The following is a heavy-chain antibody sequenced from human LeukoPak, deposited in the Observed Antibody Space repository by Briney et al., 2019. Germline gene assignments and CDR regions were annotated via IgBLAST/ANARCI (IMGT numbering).Heavy chain of an antibody. D-gene: IGHD5-12*01. V-gene: IGHV3-7*05. J-gene: IGHJ4*02. Sequence: GGSLRLSCAASEFTFNTYWMSWVRQAPGKGLEWVANIKQGGREKYYVDSVKGRFTISRDNAKNSLYLQMNSLRVEDTAVHYCARDRGRFDYWVQGTLVTVSS. CDR2: IKQGGREK. CDR3: ARDRGRFDY. CDR1: EFTFNTYW.